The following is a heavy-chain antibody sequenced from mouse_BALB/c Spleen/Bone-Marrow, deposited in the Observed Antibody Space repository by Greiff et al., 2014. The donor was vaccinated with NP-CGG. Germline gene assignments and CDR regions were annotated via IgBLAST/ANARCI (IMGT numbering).Heavy chain of an antibody. D-gene: IGHD2-13*01. J-gene: IGHJ3*01. Sequence: EVKLVESGPELVKPGASVKMSCKASGYTFSSYVLHWVKQKPGQGLEWIGYNDPDNDYSKYNEKFSDKATLTSDKSSSTAYMELSALTSEDSAVYHCARPFGDYFAYWGQGTLVTVSA. V-gene: IGHV1-14*01. CDR1: GYTFSSYV. CDR3: ARPFGDYFAY. CDR2: NDPDNDYS.